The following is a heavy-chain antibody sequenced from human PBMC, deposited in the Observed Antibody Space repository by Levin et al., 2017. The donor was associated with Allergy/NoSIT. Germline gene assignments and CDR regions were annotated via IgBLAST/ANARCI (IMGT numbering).Heavy chain of an antibody. CDR1: GYTFTSYD. J-gene: IGHJ4*02. V-gene: IGHV1-8*01. CDR2: MNPNSGNT. Sequence: GASVKVSCKASGYTFTSYDINWVRQATGQGLEWMGWMNPNSGNTGYAQKFQGRVSLTRDTSISTAYMELTSLRSEDTAVYYCARNKAETGTFESWGQGTLVTVSS. CDR3: ARNKAETGTFES. D-gene: IGHD1-7*01.